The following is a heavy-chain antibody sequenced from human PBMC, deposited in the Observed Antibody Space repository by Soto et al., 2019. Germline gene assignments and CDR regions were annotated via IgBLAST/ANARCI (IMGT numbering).Heavy chain of an antibody. CDR2: INHSGST. D-gene: IGHD3-10*01. CDR1: GGSFSGYY. CDR3: ARSMVRTTGMTPLDY. V-gene: IGHV4-34*01. J-gene: IGHJ4*02. Sequence: ASETLSLTCAVYGGSFSGYYWSWIRQPPGKGLEWIGEINHSGSTNYNPSLKSRVTISVDTSKNQFSLKLSSVTAAGTAVYYCARSMVRTTGMTPLDYWGQGTLVTVSS.